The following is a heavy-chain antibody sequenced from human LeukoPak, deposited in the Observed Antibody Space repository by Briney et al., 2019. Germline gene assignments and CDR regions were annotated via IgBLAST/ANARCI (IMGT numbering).Heavy chain of an antibody. CDR1: GFTFSSYG. Sequence: GGSLRLSCAASGFTFSSYGMHWVRQAPGKGLEWVAVIWYDGSNKYYADSVKGRFTISRDNSKNTLYLQMNSLRAEDTAVYYCARAYDILTGYYTPGGEIFDYWGQGTLVTVPS. D-gene: IGHD3-9*01. CDR2: IWYDGSNK. V-gene: IGHV3-33*01. J-gene: IGHJ4*02. CDR3: ARAYDILTGYYTPGGEIFDY.